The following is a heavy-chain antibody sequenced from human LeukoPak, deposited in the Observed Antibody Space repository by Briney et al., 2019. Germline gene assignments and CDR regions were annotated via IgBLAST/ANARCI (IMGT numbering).Heavy chain of an antibody. J-gene: IGHJ4*02. CDR2: INPNSGGT. CDR3: TRDVPAAGRALDY. D-gene: IGHD6-13*01. V-gene: IGHV1-2*02. CDR1: GYTFTSYY. Sequence: ASVKVSCKASGYTFTSYYMHWVRQAPGQGLEWMGWINPNSGGTNYAQKFQGRVTMTRDTSISTTYMELSRLRSDDTAVYYCTRDVPAAGRALDYWGQGTLVTVSS.